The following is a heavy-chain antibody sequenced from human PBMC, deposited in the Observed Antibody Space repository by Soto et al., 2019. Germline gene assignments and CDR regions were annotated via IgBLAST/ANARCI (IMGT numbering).Heavy chain of an antibody. CDR1: GYTFTSYA. Sequence: QVQLVQSGAEVKKPGASVKVSCKASGYTFTSYAMHLVRQAPGQRLEWMGWINAGNGNTKYSQKFQGRVTITRDTSASTAYMELSSLRSEDTAVYYCARDLLYSSSWFSYYYYGMDVWGQGTTVTVSS. J-gene: IGHJ6*02. CDR2: INAGNGNT. CDR3: ARDLLYSSSWFSYYYYGMDV. D-gene: IGHD6-13*01. V-gene: IGHV1-3*01.